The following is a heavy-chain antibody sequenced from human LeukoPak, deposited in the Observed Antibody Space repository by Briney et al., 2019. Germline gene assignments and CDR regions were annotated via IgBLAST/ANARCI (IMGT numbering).Heavy chain of an antibody. Sequence: SVKVSCKASGGTFSSYAISWVRQAPGQGLEWMGGIIPIFGTANYAQKFQGRVTMTEDTSTDTAYMELSSLRSEDTAVYYCATAVVGAWFGGYWFDPWGQGTLVTVSS. J-gene: IGHJ5*02. D-gene: IGHD2-15*01. CDR3: ATAVVGAWFGGYWFDP. V-gene: IGHV1-69*06. CDR2: IIPIFGTA. CDR1: GGTFSSYA.